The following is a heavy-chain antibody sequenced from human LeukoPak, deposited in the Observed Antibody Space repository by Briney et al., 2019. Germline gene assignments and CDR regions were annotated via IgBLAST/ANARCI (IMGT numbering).Heavy chain of an antibody. J-gene: IGHJ6*02. CDR3: ARDGYYDSSGYSPIGYYYYGMDV. CDR2: FDPEDGET. Sequence: ASVKVSCKVSGYTLTELSMHWVRQAPGKGLEWMGGFDPEDGETIYAQKFQGRVTMTEDTSTDTAYMELSSLRSEDTAVYYCARDGYYDSSGYSPIGYYYYGMDVWGQGTTVTVSS. D-gene: IGHD3-22*01. CDR1: GYTLTELS. V-gene: IGHV1-24*01.